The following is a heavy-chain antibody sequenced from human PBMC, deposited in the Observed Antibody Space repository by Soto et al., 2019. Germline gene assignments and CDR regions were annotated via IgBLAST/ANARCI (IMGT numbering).Heavy chain of an antibody. D-gene: IGHD2-15*01. CDR1: GGTFSSYA. CDR2: IIPIFGTA. CDR3: PRYSPYCSGRSCYFLPGIDY. Sequence: QVQLVQSGAEVKKPGSSVKVSCKASGGTFSSYAISWVRQAPGQGLEWMGGIIPIFGTANYAQKFQGRVTLPAGQSTRPAYMELRSLRSQDTAVYYFPRYSPYCSGRSCYFLPGIDYWGQGTLVTVSS. J-gene: IGHJ4*02. V-gene: IGHV1-69*12.